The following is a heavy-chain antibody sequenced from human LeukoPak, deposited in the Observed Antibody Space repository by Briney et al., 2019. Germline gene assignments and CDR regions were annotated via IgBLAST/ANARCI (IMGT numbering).Heavy chain of an antibody. CDR1: GFTFSSYS. CDR2: ISTSISYI. Sequence: PGGSLRLSCATSGFTFSSYSMNWVRQAPGKGLEWVSSISTSISYIYYADSVKGRFTISRDNAKNSLYLQMNSLRAEDTAVYYCARHANYGSGPPGWFDPWGQGTLVTVSS. CDR3: ARHANYGSGPPGWFDP. D-gene: IGHD3-10*01. V-gene: IGHV3-21*01. J-gene: IGHJ5*02.